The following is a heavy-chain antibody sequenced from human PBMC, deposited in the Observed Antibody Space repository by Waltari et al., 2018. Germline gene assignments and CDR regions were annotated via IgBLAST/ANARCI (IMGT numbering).Heavy chain of an antibody. CDR1: GVTFRDHY. D-gene: IGHD3-16*02. V-gene: IGHV3-72*01. CDR3: ARSNSYSPFDY. Sequence: EVQLVESGGGLVQPGGSLRLSCAASGVTFRDHYMDWVRQAPGKGLEWVGRIRNRGNSYTTEYAASGKGRFTISRDDSKNSLYLQMNSLETEDTAVYYCARSNSYSPFDYWGQGILVTVSS. CDR2: IRNRGNSYTT. J-gene: IGHJ4*02.